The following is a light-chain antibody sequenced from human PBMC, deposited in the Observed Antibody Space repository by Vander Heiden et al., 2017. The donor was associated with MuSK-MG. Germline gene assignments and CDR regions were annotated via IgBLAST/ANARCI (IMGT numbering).Light chain of an antibody. Sequence: AIRMTQSPSSFSASTGDRVTITCRASQGISSYLAWYQQKPGKAPKLLIYAASTLQSGVPSRFSGSGSGTDFTLTISCLQSEDFATYYCQQDDSYPWTFGQWTKVEIK. V-gene: IGKV1-8*01. CDR2: AAS. J-gene: IGKJ1*01. CDR1: QGISSY. CDR3: QQDDSYPWT.